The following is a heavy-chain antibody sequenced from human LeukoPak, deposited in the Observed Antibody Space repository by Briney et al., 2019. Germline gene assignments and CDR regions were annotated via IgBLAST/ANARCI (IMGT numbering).Heavy chain of an antibody. V-gene: IGHV4-59*01. Sequence: KSSETLSLTCTVSGGSISSYYWSWIRQPPGKGLEWIGYIYYSGSTNYNPSLKSRVTISVDTSKNQFSLKLSSVTAADTAVYYCARVVRAVAGLGDPSKIYYYYMDVWGKGTTVTVSS. D-gene: IGHD6-19*01. CDR3: ARVVRAVAGLGDPSKIYYYYMDV. CDR2: IYYSGST. J-gene: IGHJ6*03. CDR1: GGSISSYY.